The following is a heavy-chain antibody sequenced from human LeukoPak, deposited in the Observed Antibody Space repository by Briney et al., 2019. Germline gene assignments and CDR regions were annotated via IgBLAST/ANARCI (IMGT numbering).Heavy chain of an antibody. D-gene: IGHD6-19*01. CDR3: AKDLGSGWTLYYFDY. Sequence: PGGSLRLSCAASGFTFSSYWMHWVRQAPGKGLGWVSRINSDGSSTSYADSVKGRFTISRDNSKNTLYLQMNSLRAEDTAVYYCAKDLGSGWTLYYFDYWGQGTLVTVSS. V-gene: IGHV3-74*01. J-gene: IGHJ4*02. CDR2: INSDGSST. CDR1: GFTFSSYW.